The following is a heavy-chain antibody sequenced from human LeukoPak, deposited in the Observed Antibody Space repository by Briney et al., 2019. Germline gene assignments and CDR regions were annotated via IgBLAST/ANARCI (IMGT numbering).Heavy chain of an antibody. V-gene: IGHV3-21*01. CDR2: ISSTSSYI. J-gene: IGHJ4*02. CDR3: ARDDLGCSSTSCYFDY. CDR1: GFTFSTYS. D-gene: IGHD2-2*01. Sequence: GGSLRLSCAASGFTFSTYSMNWVRQAPGKGLEWVSSISSTSSYIYSADSVKGRFTISRDNAKNSLYLQMNSLRAEDTAVYYCARDDLGCSSTSCYFDYWGQGALVTISS.